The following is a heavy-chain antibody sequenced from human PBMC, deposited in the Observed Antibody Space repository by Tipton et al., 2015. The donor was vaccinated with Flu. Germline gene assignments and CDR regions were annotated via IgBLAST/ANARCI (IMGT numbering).Heavy chain of an antibody. CDR2: ISFDGSEK. Sequence: SLRLSCETSGFTFGSYGMHWVRQAPGKGLEWVSLISFDGSEKYYANSVKGRFAISRVNSRSTLYLQMNSLRAGDTAVYYCARDPSGYGFAHWGQGTLVTVSS. D-gene: IGHD3-10*01. CDR3: ARDPSGYGFAH. V-gene: IGHV3-30*03. CDR1: GFTFGSYG. J-gene: IGHJ4*02.